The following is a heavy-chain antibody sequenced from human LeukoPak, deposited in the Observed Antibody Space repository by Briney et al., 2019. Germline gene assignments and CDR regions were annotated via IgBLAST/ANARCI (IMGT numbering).Heavy chain of an antibody. CDR2: ISYDGTNK. CDR3: AKEEETYSSVGGLYGMDV. V-gene: IGHV3-30*18. D-gene: IGHD6-19*01. CDR1: GFTFSSYG. Sequence: GGSLRLSCAASGFTFSSYGMHWVRQAPGKGLEWVAVISYDGTNKYYADSVKGRFTISRDNSKNTLYLQMNSLRAEDTAMYYCAKEEETYSSVGGLYGMDVWGQGTTVTVSS. J-gene: IGHJ6*02.